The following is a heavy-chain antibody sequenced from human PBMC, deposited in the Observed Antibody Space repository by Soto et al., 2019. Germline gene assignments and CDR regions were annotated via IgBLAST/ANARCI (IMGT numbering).Heavy chain of an antibody. CDR2: IKSKTDGGTT. Sequence: GGSLRLSCVASGFTFSNAWMNWVRQAPGKGLEWVGRIKSKTDGGTTDYAAPVKGRFTISRDDSKNTLYLQMNSLKTEDTAVYYCTTVGVVVGGYSFDYWGQGTLVTVSS. V-gene: IGHV3-15*07. CDR3: TTVGVVVGGYSFDY. CDR1: GFTFSNAW. D-gene: IGHD5-18*01. J-gene: IGHJ4*02.